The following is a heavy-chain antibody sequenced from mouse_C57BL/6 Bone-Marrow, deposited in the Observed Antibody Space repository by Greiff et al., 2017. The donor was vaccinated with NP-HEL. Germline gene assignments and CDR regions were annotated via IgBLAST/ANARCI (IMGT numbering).Heavy chain of an antibody. V-gene: IGHV1-54*01. CDR3: AREGLGDY. J-gene: IGHJ2*01. D-gene: IGHD3-3*01. CDR1: GYAFTNYL. Sequence: LVESGAELVRPGTSVKVSCKASGYAFTNYLIEWVKQRPGQGLEWIGVINPGSGGTNYNEKFKGKATLTADKSSSTAYMQLSSLTSEDSAVYFCAREGLGDYWGQGTTLTVSS. CDR2: INPGSGGT.